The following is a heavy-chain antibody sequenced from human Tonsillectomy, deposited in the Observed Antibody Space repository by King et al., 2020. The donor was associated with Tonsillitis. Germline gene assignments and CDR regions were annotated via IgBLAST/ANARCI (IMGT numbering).Heavy chain of an antibody. CDR1: GGSISSYY. CDR2: IYYSGST. J-gene: IGHJ4*02. D-gene: IGHD1-14*01. Sequence: QLQESGPGLVKPSETLSLTCTVSGGSISSYYWSWIRQPPGKGLEWIGYIYYSGSTNYNPSLKSRVTISVDTSKNQFSLKLSSVTAADTAVYYCARRKYADPFDYWGQGTLVTVSS. V-gene: IGHV4-59*01. CDR3: ARRKYADPFDY.